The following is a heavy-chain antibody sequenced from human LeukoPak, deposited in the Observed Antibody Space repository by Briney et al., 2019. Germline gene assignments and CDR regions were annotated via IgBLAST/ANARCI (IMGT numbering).Heavy chain of an antibody. CDR3: ARDSVSGSLGY. J-gene: IGHJ4*02. Sequence: PGGSLRLSCAASGLTFSGYDMHWVRQAPGKGLEWVAVISYDGSNKYYADSVKGRFTISRDNSKNTLYLQMNSLRAEDTAVYYCARDSVSGSLGYWGQGTLVTVSS. CDR2: ISYDGSNK. D-gene: IGHD6-19*01. CDR1: GLTFSGYD. V-gene: IGHV3-30-3*01.